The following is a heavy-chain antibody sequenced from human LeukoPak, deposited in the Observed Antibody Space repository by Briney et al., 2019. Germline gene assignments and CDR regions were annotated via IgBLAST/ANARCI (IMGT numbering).Heavy chain of an antibody. J-gene: IGHJ4*02. D-gene: IGHD3-3*01. CDR3: ARWSVGYDY. CDR2: ISSGGTSI. CDR1: GFAFSDYY. Sequence: PGGSLRLSCAASGFAFSDYYMGWVRQAPGRGLECVSYISSGGTSIECADSVKGRFTISRDNAKHSVYLQMNSLRAEDTAVYYCARWSVGYDYWGRGTLVTVSS. V-gene: IGHV3-11*01.